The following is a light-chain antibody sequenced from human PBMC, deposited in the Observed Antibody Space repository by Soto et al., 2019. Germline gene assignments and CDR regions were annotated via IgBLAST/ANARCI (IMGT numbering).Light chain of an antibody. CDR1: QSVSSY. J-gene: IGKJ4*01. CDR3: QQRRNWPKLT. Sequence: EIVLTQSPGTLSLSPGERATLSCRASQSVSSYLAWYQQKPGQAPRLLIYDVSTRATGIPARFSGSGSGTDFTLTISSLEPEDFAVYYCQQRRNWPKLTFGGGTKVEIK. CDR2: DVS. V-gene: IGKV3-11*01.